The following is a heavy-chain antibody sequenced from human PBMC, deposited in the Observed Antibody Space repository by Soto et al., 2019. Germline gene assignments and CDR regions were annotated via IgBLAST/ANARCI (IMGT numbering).Heavy chain of an antibody. J-gene: IGHJ4*02. CDR1: GFTFSSYA. V-gene: IGHV3-30-3*01. CDR3: AREAQSSGYVSDY. CDR2: ISYDGSNK. D-gene: IGHD5-12*01. Sequence: GGSLRLSCAASGFTFSSYAMHWVRQAPGKGLEWVAVISYDGSNKYYADSVKGRFTISRDNFKNTLYLQMNSLRAEDTAVYYCAREAQSSGYVSDYWGQGTLVTVSS.